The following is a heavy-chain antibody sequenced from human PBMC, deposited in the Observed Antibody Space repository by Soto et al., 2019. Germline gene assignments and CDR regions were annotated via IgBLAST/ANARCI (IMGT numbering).Heavy chain of an antibody. D-gene: IGHD6-19*01. V-gene: IGHV4-4*02. CDR1: GASTYTNDW. Sequence: PSETLSLTCAISGASTYTNDWWIWLRQPPGRGLEWIAEIHHTGRTNYNASFMGRAALSVDNSKNQFHLNLRAVTAADTAIYFCAREKLRSVWAFDFWGQGSLVTVSS. CDR3: AREKLRSVWAFDF. J-gene: IGHJ4*02. CDR2: IHHTGRT.